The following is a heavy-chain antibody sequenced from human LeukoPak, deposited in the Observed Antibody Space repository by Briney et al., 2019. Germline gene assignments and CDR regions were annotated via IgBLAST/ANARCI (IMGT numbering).Heavy chain of an antibody. CDR1: GYTFTDYY. CDR2: INPNSGGT. Sequence: ASVKVSCKASGYTFTDYYIHWVRQAPGQGLEWMGWINPNSGGTKYARRLQGRVTMTRDASISTAYTELSSLRSDDTAVYYCARVVDGYNYGAFDIWGQGTVVTVSS. V-gene: IGHV1-2*02. CDR3: ARVVDGYNYGAFDI. D-gene: IGHD5-24*01. J-gene: IGHJ3*02.